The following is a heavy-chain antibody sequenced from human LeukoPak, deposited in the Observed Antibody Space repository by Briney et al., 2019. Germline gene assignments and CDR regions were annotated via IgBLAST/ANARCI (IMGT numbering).Heavy chain of an antibody. V-gene: IGHV3-23*01. CDR3: ATGGWLVENGY. Sequence: GGSLRLSCAASGFTFSSYAMSWVRQAPRKGLEWVSAISGSGGSTYYADSVKGRFTISRDNSKNTLYLQMNSLRAEDTAVYYCATGGWLVENGYWGQGTLVTVSS. CDR2: ISGSGGST. CDR1: GFTFSSYA. J-gene: IGHJ4*02. D-gene: IGHD6-19*01.